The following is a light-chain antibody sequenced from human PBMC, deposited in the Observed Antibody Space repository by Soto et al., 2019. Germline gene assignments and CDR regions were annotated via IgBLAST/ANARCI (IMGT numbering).Light chain of an antibody. CDR3: AAWDDSRSGVV. V-gene: IGLV1-47*01. Sequence: QSVLTQPPSASGTPGQRVTISCSGSSSNIGSNYVYWYQQLPGTAPKLLIYRNNQRPSGVPDRFSGSKSGTSAYLAISGLRSEDAADYYCAAWDDSRSGVVFGGGTTVTVL. J-gene: IGLJ2*01. CDR1: SSNIGSNY. CDR2: RNN.